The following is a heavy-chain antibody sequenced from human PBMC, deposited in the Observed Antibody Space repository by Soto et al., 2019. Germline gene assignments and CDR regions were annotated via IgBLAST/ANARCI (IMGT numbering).Heavy chain of an antibody. Sequence: GGSLRLSCAASGFTFDDYAMHWVRQAPGKGLEWVSLISGDGGSTYYADSVKGRFTISRDNSKNSLYLQMNSLRTEDTALYYCAKDINGDSVVPAAPVAFDIWGQGTMVTVSS. J-gene: IGHJ3*02. CDR2: ISGDGGST. V-gene: IGHV3-43*02. CDR3: AKDINGDSVVPAAPVAFDI. D-gene: IGHD2-2*01. CDR1: GFTFDDYA.